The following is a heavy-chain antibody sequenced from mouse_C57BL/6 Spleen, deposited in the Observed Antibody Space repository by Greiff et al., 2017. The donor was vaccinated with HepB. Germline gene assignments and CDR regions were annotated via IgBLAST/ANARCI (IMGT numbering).Heavy chain of an antibody. CDR3: ARRWDCYGSSPFVY. J-gene: IGHJ3*01. CDR1: GYTFTDYN. D-gene: IGHD1-1*01. V-gene: IGHV1-22*01. CDR2: INPNNGGT. Sequence: EVQLQQSGPEVVKPGASVKMSCKASGYTFTDYNMHWVKQSHGKSLEWIGYINPNNGGTSYNQKFKGKTTLTVNKSSSTAYMELRSLTSEDSAVYYCARRWDCYGSSPFVYWGQGTLVTVSA.